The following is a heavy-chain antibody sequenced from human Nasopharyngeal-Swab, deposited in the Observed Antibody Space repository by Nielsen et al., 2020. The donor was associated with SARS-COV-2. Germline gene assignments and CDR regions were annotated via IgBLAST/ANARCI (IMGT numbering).Heavy chain of an antibody. CDR1: GASVSDYH. CDR2: MKPSGNT. J-gene: IGHJ4*02. Sequence: SKTLSLTCAVYGASVSDYHWSWIRQPPGKGLEWIGEMKPSGNTNYNPSLKGRVAISIDTSKNQFFLNLRSVTAADTAVYYCAGHPADFDYWGQGTLVTVSS. D-gene: IGHD6-25*01. CDR3: AGHPADFDY. V-gene: IGHV4-34*01.